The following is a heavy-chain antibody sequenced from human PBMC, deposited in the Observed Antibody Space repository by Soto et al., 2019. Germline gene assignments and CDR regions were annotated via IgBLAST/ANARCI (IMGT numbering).Heavy chain of an antibody. D-gene: IGHD3-3*01. J-gene: IGHJ3*02. V-gene: IGHV3-23*01. CDR1: GFTFSSYA. CDR3: AIPRYDFWSGSDAFDI. CDR2: ISGSGGST. Sequence: GGSLSLSCAASGFTFSSYAMSWVRQAPGKGLEWVSAISGSGGSTYYADSVKGRFTISRDNSKNTLYLQMNSLRAEDTAVYYCAIPRYDFWSGSDAFDIWGQGTMVTVSS.